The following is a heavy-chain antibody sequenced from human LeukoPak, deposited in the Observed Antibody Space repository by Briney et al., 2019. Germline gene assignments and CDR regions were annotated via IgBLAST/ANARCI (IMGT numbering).Heavy chain of an antibody. CDR1: GFTFSSYA. CDR2: ISYDGSNK. V-gene: IGHV3-30-3*02. D-gene: IGHD6-13*01. Sequence: GGSLRLSCAASGFTFSSYAMHWVRQAPGKGLEWVAVISYDGSNKYYADSVKGRFTISRDNSKNTLYLQMNSLRAEDTAVYYCAKSGIAAAGTSWFDPWGQGTLVTVSS. J-gene: IGHJ5*02. CDR3: AKSGIAAAGTSWFDP.